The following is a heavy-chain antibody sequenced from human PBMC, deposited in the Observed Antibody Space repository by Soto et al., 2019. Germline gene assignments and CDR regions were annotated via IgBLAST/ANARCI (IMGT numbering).Heavy chain of an antibody. V-gene: IGHV4-28*03. D-gene: IGHD6-19*01. CDR3: ARGGPVAGITPVDY. Sequence: SETLSLTCAVSGYSISSSNWWGWIRQPPGKGLEWIGYIYYSGSTYYNPSLKSRVTMSVDTSKNQFSLKLSSVTAVDTAAYYCARGGPVAGITPVDYWGQGTLVTVSS. CDR1: GYSISSSNW. CDR2: IYYSGST. J-gene: IGHJ4*02.